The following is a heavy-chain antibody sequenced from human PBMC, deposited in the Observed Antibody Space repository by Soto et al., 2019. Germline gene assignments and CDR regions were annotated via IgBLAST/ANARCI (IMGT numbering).Heavy chain of an antibody. J-gene: IGHJ2*01. CDR2: IWSDGSNK. D-gene: IGHD3-10*01. CDR1: GFTFNTYH. CDR3: ARSPFRSRYFDL. V-gene: IGHV3-33*01. Sequence: GGSLRLSCAASGFTFNTYHMHWVRQAPGKGLQWVAVIWSDGSNKYYADSVKGRFTISRDNSKNTLYLQMNSLRVEDTAVYYCARSPFRSRYFDLWGRGTLVTVSS.